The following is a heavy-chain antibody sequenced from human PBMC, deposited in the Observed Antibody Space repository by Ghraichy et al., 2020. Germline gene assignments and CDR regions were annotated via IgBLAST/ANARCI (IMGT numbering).Heavy chain of an antibody. D-gene: IGHD3-16*01. CDR1: GFPFSTSV. V-gene: IGHV3-23*01. CDR2: IGNSGEST. J-gene: IGHJ4*02. Sequence: GGSLRLTCTASGFPFSTSVMSWARQAPGKGLEWVSTIGNSGESTFYADSVKGRFTISRDNSKNTLFLQMSSLRAEDTAVYYCTRGGWGANWGQGTLATVSS. CDR3: TRGGWGAN.